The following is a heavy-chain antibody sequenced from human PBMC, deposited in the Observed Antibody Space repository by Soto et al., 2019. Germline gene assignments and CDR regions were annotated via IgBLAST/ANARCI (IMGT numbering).Heavy chain of an antibody. J-gene: IGHJ6*03. V-gene: IGHV1-18*01. D-gene: IGHD3-3*01. CDR3: ARRYYDFWSGYYTESTPYYYYMDV. CDR2: ISAYNGNT. CDR1: GYTFTSYG. Sequence: ASVKVSCKASGYTFTSYGISWVRQAPGQGLEWMGWISAYNGNTNYAQKLQGRVTMTTDTSTSTAYMELRSLRSDDTAVYYCARRYYDFWSGYYTESTPYYYYMDVWGKGTTVTVSS.